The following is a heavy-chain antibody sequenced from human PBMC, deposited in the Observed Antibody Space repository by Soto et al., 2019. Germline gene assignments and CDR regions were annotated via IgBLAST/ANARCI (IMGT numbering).Heavy chain of an antibody. Sequence: PSETLSLTCAVSGGSISSGGYSWIWIRQPPGKGREWIGYIYHSGSTYYNPSLKSRVTLSVHGTKTQFSLKLSSVTAADTAVYYCARVPTLGGPYDGMDVWGQGTTVTVSS. CDR1: GGSISSGGYS. D-gene: IGHD3-16*01. CDR2: IYHSGST. V-gene: IGHV4-30-2*01. CDR3: ARVPTLGGPYDGMDV. J-gene: IGHJ6*02.